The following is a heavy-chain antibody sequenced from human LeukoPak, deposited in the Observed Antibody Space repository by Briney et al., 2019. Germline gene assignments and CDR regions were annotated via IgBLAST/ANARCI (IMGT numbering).Heavy chain of an antibody. CDR3: ARGGPRPFMIVVAKSAKGIDY. D-gene: IGHD3-22*01. V-gene: IGHV3-30*04. Sequence: GRSLRLSCAASGFTFSSYAMHWVRQAPGKGLEWVSIISYDGSYKYYADSVKGRFTISRDNSKNTLYLQMNSLRAEDTAVYYCARGGPRPFMIVVAKSAKGIDYWGQGTLVTVSS. J-gene: IGHJ4*02. CDR2: ISYDGSYK. CDR1: GFTFSSYA.